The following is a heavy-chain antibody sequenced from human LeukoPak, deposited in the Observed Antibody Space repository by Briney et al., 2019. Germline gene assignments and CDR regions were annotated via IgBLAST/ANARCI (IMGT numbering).Heavy chain of an antibody. CDR3: AKGGGYDYYYYGMDV. CDR2: ISGSGGSR. Sequence: GGSLRLSCAASGFMFSSYAMSWVRQAPGKGLEGVSAISGSGGSRYYADSVKGRFTISRDNSKNTLYLQMNSLRAEDTAVYYCAKGGGYDYYYYGMDVWGQGTTVTVSS. V-gene: IGHV3-23*01. CDR1: GFMFSSYA. J-gene: IGHJ6*02. D-gene: IGHD5-12*01.